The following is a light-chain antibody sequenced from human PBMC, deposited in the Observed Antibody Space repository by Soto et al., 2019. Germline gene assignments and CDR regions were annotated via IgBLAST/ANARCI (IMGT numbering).Light chain of an antibody. V-gene: IGKV1-5*03. J-gene: IGKJ1*01. CDR2: KAS. CDR3: QQYNSYSRT. CDR1: QSISSW. Sequence: DIQMTQSPSTLSASVGDRVTITCRASQSISSWLAWYQQKPGKVPKLLIYKASSLESGVPSRFSGSGSGTEFTLTISSLQPDDFATYYCQQYNSYSRTFGQGTKVEIK.